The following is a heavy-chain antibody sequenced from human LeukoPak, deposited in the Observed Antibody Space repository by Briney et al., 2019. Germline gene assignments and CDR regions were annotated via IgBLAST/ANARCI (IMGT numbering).Heavy chain of an antibody. CDR1: GYTFTGYY. CDR2: INPNSGGT. Sequence: GASVKVSCKASGYTFTGYYMHWVRQAPGQGLEWMGWINPNSGGTNYAQKFQGRVTMTRDTSTSTVSMELSSLRSEDTAVYYCARDTAMEYYFDYWGQGTLVTVSS. J-gene: IGHJ4*02. D-gene: IGHD5-18*01. V-gene: IGHV1-2*02. CDR3: ARDTAMEYYFDY.